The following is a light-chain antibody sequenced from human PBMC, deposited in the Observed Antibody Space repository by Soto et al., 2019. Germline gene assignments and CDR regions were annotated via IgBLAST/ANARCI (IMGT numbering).Light chain of an antibody. J-gene: IGKJ2*01. Sequence: EIVLTQSPGTLSLSPRERATLSCRASQGVSSSSLAWYQQKPGQTPRLLIYGASSRATGIPDRFSGSGSGTDFTLTISRLEPEDFAVYYCQQYGSSPYTFGQGTKLEIK. CDR1: QGVSSSS. CDR3: QQYGSSPYT. V-gene: IGKV3-20*01. CDR2: GAS.